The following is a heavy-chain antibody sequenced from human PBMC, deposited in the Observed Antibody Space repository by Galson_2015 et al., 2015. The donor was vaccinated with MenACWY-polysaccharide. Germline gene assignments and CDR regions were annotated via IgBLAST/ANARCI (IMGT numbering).Heavy chain of an antibody. CDR3: ARAGRTDMVEVGYGWGLDY. CDR1: GGSISKRSPY. Sequence: ETLSLTCLVSGGSISKRSPYWGWTRPTPGKGLEWTGTVDYSGHTYYNPYLKSRVTISINTSRTQFSLKLSSVTAADTAVYYCARAGRTDMVEVGYGWGLDYWGQGILVTVSS. V-gene: IGHV4-39*07. D-gene: IGHD5-18*01. CDR2: VDYSGHT. J-gene: IGHJ4*02.